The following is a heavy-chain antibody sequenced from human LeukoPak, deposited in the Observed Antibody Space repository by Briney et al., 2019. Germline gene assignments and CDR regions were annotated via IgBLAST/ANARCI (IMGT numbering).Heavy chain of an antibody. V-gene: IGHV3-23*01. CDR3: AKGGRGYSGYLIDY. Sequence: GGSLRLSCAASGFTFSSYAMSWVRQAPGKGPEWVSAISGSGGSTYYADSVKGRFTISRDNSKNTLYLQMNSLRAEDTAVYYCAKGGRGYSGYLIDYWGQGTLVTVSS. CDR2: ISGSGGST. J-gene: IGHJ4*02. CDR1: GFTFSSYA. D-gene: IGHD5-12*01.